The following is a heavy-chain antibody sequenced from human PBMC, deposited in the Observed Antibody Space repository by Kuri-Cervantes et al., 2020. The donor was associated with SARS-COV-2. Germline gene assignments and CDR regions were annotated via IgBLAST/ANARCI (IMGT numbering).Heavy chain of an antibody. CDR3: AREGYCSSVSCFLFDY. V-gene: IGHV4-34*01. CDR2: INHSGST. CDR1: GGSFSGYY. J-gene: IGHJ4*02. Sequence: LSLTCAVYGGSFSGYYWSWIRQPPGKGLEWSGEINHSGSTNYNPSLKSRVTMSVDTSNNQFSLKLNSVTAADTAVYYCAREGYCSSVSCFLFDYWGQGMLVTVSS. D-gene: IGHD2-2*01.